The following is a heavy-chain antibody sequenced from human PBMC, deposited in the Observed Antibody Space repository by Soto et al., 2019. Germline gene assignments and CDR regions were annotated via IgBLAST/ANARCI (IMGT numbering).Heavy chain of an antibody. CDR3: ATGYSSGWRMDV. V-gene: IGHV3-23*01. CDR1: GFTFSSYH. J-gene: IGHJ6*02. CDR2: ITDGGDTP. Sequence: GGSLRLSCEASGFTFSSYHMNWVRQAPGTGLEWVSAITDGGDTPYYADSVKGRFTISRDNSKNTLYLQINSLRAEDTAMYYCATGYSSGWRMDVWGQGTTVTVSS. D-gene: IGHD6-19*01.